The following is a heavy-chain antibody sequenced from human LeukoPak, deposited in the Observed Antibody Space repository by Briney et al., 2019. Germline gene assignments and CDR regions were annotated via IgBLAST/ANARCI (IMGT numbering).Heavy chain of an antibody. J-gene: IGHJ4*02. D-gene: IGHD3-10*01. CDR1: GFTFDDYA. V-gene: IGHV3-9*01. Sequence: GGSLRLSCAASGFTFDDYAMRWVRQAPGKGLEWVSGISWNSGSISYADSVKGRFTISRDNAKNSLYLQMNSLRAEDTALYYCAKDGLWFGELLYGYFDYWGQGTLVTVSS. CDR3: AKDGLWFGELLYGYFDY. CDR2: ISWNSGSI.